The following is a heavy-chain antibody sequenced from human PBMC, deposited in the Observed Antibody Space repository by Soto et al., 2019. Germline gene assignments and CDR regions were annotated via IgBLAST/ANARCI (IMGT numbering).Heavy chain of an antibody. CDR1: GGSIISAVYY. V-gene: IGHV4-31*02. CDR2: IYYRGST. D-gene: IGHD3-22*01. Sequence: PSAPVSLACTVSGGSIISAVYYRSWIRQHPGKGMEWIGYIYYRGSTYYNPSLKSRVTIPVDTSKNQVSLKLSSVPAADAAVYYCAREQDMIVAFDIWAQG. CDR3: AREQDMIVAFDI. J-gene: IGHJ3*02.